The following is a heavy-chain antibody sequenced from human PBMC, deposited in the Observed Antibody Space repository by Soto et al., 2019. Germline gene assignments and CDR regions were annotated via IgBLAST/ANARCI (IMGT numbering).Heavy chain of an antibody. J-gene: IGHJ4*02. CDR1: GGSISSYY. CDR3: ASHDYGGNSDY. V-gene: IGHV4-59*01. Sequence: SETLSLTCTVSGGSISSYYWSWIRQPPGKGLEWIGYIYYSGSTNYNPSLKSRVTISVDTSKNQFSLKLSSVTAADTAVYYCASHDYGGNSDYWGQGTLVTVSS. CDR2: IYYSGST. D-gene: IGHD4-17*01.